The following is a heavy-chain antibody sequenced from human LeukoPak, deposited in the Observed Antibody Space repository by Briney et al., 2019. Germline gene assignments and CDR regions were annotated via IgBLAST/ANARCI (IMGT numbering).Heavy chain of an antibody. CDR2: IYYSGST. Sequence: PSETLSLTCTVSGGSISSYYWSWVRQPPGKGLEWIGYIYYSGSTTYNPSLKSRVTISVDTSKNQFSLKLSSVTAADTAADYCARQGRGLGATVYYWGQGTLVTVSS. V-gene: IGHV4-59*08. D-gene: IGHD1-26*01. CDR3: ARQGRGLGATVYY. CDR1: GGSISSYY. J-gene: IGHJ4*02.